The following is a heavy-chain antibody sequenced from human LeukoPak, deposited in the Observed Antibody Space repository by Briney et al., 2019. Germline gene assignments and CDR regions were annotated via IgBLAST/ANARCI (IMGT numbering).Heavy chain of an antibody. CDR3: ARGFMIPTLYNWFDP. Sequence: SETLSLTCAVYGGSFSGYYWSWIRQPPGKGLEWIGEINHSGSTNYNPSLKSRVTISVDTSKNQFSLKLSSVTAADTAVYYCARGFMIPTLYNWFDPWGQGTLVAVSS. CDR1: GGSFSGYY. V-gene: IGHV4-34*01. D-gene: IGHD3-16*01. J-gene: IGHJ5*02. CDR2: INHSGST.